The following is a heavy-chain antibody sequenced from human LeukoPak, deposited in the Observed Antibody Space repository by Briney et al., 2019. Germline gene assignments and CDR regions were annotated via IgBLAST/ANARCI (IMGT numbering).Heavy chain of an antibody. D-gene: IGHD4-17*01. J-gene: IGHJ6*02. CDR2: IWYDGSNK. Sequence: GGSLRLSCAASGFTFSSYGMHWVRQAPGKGLEWVVVIWYDGSNKYYADSVKGRFTISRDNSKNTLYLQMNSLRAEDTAVYYCARGYGDKASNLYYYYGMDVWGQGTTVTVSS. V-gene: IGHV3-33*01. CDR3: ARGYGDKASNLYYYYGMDV. CDR1: GFTFSSYG.